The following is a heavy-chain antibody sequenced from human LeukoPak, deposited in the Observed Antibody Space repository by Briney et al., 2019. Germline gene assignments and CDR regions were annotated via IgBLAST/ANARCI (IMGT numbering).Heavy chain of an antibody. J-gene: IGHJ4*02. CDR2: ISGTTT. D-gene: IGHD2/OR15-2a*01. CDR3: ARDFYDGFALDY. CDR1: GFTFSDYY. V-gene: IGHV3-11*04. Sequence: PGGSLRLSCAASGFTFSDYYMSWLRQAPGKGLEWISYISGTTTYYADSVKGRFTTSRDNAKNSLYLQMNSLRAEDTAVYFCARDFYDGFALDYWGQGTLVTVSS.